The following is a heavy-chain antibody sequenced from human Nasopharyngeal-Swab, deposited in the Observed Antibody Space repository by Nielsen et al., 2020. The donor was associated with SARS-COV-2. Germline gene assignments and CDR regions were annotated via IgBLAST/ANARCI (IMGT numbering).Heavy chain of an antibody. CDR1: GFAVSSKY. V-gene: IGHV3-66*01. J-gene: IGHJ4*02. Sequence: GESLKISCAASGFAVSSKYMSWVREAPGKGLEWVSVIYSGGNTDYADSVKGRFTISRDSPKNMLYLQLNSLRAEDTAVYYCASGHSSTPDNWGQGTLVTVSS. CDR3: ASGHSSTPDN. D-gene: IGHD2-2*01. CDR2: IYSGGNT.